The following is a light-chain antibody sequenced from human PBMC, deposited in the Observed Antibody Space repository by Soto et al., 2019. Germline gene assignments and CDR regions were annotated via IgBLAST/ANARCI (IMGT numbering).Light chain of an antibody. V-gene: IGKV1-27*01. Sequence: DVQMTQSPSSLSASVGDRVTLTCLASQSITNYLAWYQQKPGKVTKLLIYGASTLQSGVPSRFSGRGSGTDFTLSIASMQPEDVAPYYCKKYNSAHSYSFGQGTKVVIK. J-gene: IGKJ1*01. CDR1: QSITNY. CDR3: KKYNSAHSYS. CDR2: GAS.